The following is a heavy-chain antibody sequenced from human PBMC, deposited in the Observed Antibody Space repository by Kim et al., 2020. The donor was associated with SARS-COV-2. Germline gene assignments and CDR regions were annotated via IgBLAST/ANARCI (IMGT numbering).Heavy chain of an antibody. CDR1: GGSISSSSYY. D-gene: IGHD2-2*01. V-gene: IGHV4-39*01. CDR3: ARLSPYSSTLQPYYYYGMDV. Sequence: SETLSLTCTVSGGSISSSSYYWGWIRQPPGKGLEWIGSIYYSGSTYYNPSLKSRVTISVDTSKNQFSLKLSSVTAADTAVYYCARLSPYSSTLQPYYYYGMDVWGQGTTVTVSS. J-gene: IGHJ6*02. CDR2: IYYSGST.